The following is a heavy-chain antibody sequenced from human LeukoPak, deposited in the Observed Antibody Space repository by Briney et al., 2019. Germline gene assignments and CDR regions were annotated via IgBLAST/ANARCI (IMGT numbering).Heavy chain of an antibody. V-gene: IGHV3-48*01. Sequence: GGSLRLSCAASGLTFSSYSMNWVRQAPGKGLEWVSYISSSSNTIYYADSVKGRFTISRDNAKSSLFLQINSLRAGDTAVYFCAREGIGGAPIPYYYYMDVWGKGTTVTVSS. J-gene: IGHJ6*03. CDR3: AREGIGGAPIPYYYYMDV. D-gene: IGHD2-2*02. CDR2: ISSSSNTI. CDR1: GLTFSSYS.